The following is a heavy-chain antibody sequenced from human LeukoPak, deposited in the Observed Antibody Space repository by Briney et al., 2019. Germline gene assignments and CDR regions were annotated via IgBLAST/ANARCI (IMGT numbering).Heavy chain of an antibody. CDR2: IKQDGSEK. Sequence: PGGSLRLSCAASGFTFSSYWMSWVRQAPGKGLEWVANIKQDGSEKYYVDSVKGRFTISRDNAKNSLYLQMNSLRAEDTAVYYCARAPSIAAAGTSDYWGQGTLVTVSS. CDR1: GFTFSSYW. J-gene: IGHJ4*02. D-gene: IGHD6-13*01. V-gene: IGHV3-7*03. CDR3: ARAPSIAAAGTSDY.